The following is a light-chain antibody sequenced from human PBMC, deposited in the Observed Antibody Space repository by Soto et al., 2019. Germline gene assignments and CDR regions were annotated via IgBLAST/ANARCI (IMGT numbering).Light chain of an antibody. J-gene: IGLJ2*01. CDR1: SANIGSNT. CDR2: NNN. CDR3: AAWDDILDGII. Sequence: QSVLTQPPSAAGTPGQWVTISCSGRSANIGSNTVNWYQQHLPGTAPKLLIHNNNQRPSGVPDRFSGSKSGTSASLAISGLQSEDEADYYCAAWDDILDGIIFGGGTKLTVL. V-gene: IGLV1-44*01.